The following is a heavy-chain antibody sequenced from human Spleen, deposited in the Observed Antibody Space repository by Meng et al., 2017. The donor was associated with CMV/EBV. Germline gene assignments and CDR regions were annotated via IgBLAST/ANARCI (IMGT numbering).Heavy chain of an antibody. CDR1: GFTFSSYA. D-gene: IGHD3-22*01. V-gene: IGHV3-23*01. CDR3: ARVGIAGVNYFDY. J-gene: IGHJ4*02. CDR2: ITGSGTGT. Sequence: GESLKISCAASGFTFSSYAMSWVRQAPGKGLEWISGITGSGTGTYYADSVKGRFTISRDNAKNSLYLQMNSLRAEDTAVYYCARVGIAGVNYFDYWGQGTLVTVSS.